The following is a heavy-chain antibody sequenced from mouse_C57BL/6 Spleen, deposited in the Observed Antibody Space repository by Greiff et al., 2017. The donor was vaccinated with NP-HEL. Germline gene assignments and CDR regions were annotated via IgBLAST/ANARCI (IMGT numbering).Heavy chain of an antibody. J-gene: IGHJ3*01. CDR2: INPNNGGT. CDR1: GYTFTDYN. V-gene: IGHV1-22*01. D-gene: IGHD2-1*01. CDR3: AREGNYGFAY. Sequence: EVKLVESGPELVKPGASVKMSCKASGYTFTDYNMHWVKQSHGKSLEWIGYINPNNGGTSYNQKFKGKATLTVNKSSSTAYMELRSLTSEDSAVYYCAREGNYGFAYWGQGTLVTVSA.